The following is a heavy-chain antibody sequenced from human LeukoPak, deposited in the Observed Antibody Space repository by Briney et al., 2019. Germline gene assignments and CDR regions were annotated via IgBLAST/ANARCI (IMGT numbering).Heavy chain of an antibody. CDR3: ARGNPYSYGLPDY. CDR2: ICYSGST. V-gene: IGHV4-59*01. D-gene: IGHD5-18*01. Sequence: SETLSLTCAVYGGSFSGYYWSWIRQPPGKGLEWIGYICYSGSTNYNPSLKSRVTISVDTSKNQFSLKLSSVTAADTAVYYCARGNPYSYGLPDYWGQGTLVTVSS. CDR1: GGSFSGYY. J-gene: IGHJ4*02.